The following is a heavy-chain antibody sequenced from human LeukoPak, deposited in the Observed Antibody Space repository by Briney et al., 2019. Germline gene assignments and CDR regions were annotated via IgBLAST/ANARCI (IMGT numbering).Heavy chain of an antibody. V-gene: IGHV3-23*01. CDR3: AKNNPQDYYGSGSYSVY. D-gene: IGHD3-10*01. J-gene: IGHJ4*02. CDR1: GFTFSSYA. Sequence: GGSLRLSCAASGFTFSSYAMSWVRQAPGKGLERVSAISGSGGSTYYADSVKGRFTISRDNSKNTLYLQMNSLRAEDTAVYYCAKNNPQDYYGSGSYSVYWGQGTLVTVSS. CDR2: ISGSGGST.